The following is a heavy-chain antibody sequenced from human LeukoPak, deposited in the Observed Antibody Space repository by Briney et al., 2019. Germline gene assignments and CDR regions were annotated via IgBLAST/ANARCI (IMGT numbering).Heavy chain of an antibody. D-gene: IGHD5-18*01. CDR1: GFTFSSYE. V-gene: IGHV3-48*03. CDR3: ARDAAYGYDRFDY. Sequence: GGSLRLSCAASGFTFSSYEMNWVRQAPGKGLEWVSYISTTGSSIYYADSVKGRFTISRDNVKNLLYLQMNSLRAEDTAVYYCARDAAYGYDRFDYWGQGTQVTVSS. J-gene: IGHJ4*02. CDR2: ISTTGSSI.